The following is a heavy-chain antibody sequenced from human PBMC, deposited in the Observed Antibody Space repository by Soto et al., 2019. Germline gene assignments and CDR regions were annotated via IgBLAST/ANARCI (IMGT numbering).Heavy chain of an antibody. D-gene: IGHD3-10*01. Sequence: QVQLQESGPGLVKPSGTLSLTCAVSGGSISSTNWWSWVRQPPGKGLEWIGEIYHSGSINYNPSLKSRVRISVDKSKNQFSLTLSSVTAADTAVYYCARASQHYYGSGSYYLDYWGQGTLVTVSS. V-gene: IGHV4-4*02. CDR1: GGSISSTNW. J-gene: IGHJ4*02. CDR2: IYHSGSI. CDR3: ARASQHYYGSGSYYLDY.